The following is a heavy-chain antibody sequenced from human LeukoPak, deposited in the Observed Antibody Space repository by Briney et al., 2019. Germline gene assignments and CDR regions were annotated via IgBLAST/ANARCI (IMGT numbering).Heavy chain of an antibody. Sequence: SETLSLTCTVSGGSISSYYWSWIRQPPGKGLEWIGYIYYSGSTNYNPSLKSRVTISVDTSKNQFSLKLSSVTAADTAVYYCARERSRYCSGGSCYWFDYWGQGTLVTVSS. D-gene: IGHD2-15*01. CDR2: IYYSGST. J-gene: IGHJ4*02. CDR3: ARERSRYCSGGSCYWFDY. V-gene: IGHV4-59*01. CDR1: GGSISSYY.